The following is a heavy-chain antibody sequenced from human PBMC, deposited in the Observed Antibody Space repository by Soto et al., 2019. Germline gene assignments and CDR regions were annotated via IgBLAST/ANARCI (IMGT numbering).Heavy chain of an antibody. V-gene: IGHV4-59*01. Sequence: SETLSFTCTVSGGSISSYYWSWIRQPPGKGLEWIGYIYYSGSTNYNPSLKSRVTISVDTSKNQFSLKLSSVTAADTAVYYCAREDYYGSGSYYSGNWGQGTLVTVSS. CDR3: AREDYYGSGSYYSGN. CDR2: IYYSGST. CDR1: GGSISSYY. J-gene: IGHJ4*02. D-gene: IGHD3-10*01.